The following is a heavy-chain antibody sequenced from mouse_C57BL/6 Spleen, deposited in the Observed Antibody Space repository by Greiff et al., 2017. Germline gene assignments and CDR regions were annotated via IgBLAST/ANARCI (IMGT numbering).Heavy chain of an antibody. V-gene: IGHV5-6*02. CDR3: ARRGTYYGSSLYAMDY. D-gene: IGHD1-1*01. J-gene: IGHJ4*01. CDR2: ISSGGSCT. CDR1: GFTFSSYG. Sequence: VESGGDLVKPGGSLKLSCAASGFTFSSYGMSWVRQTPDKRLEWVATISSGGSCTYYPDSVKGRFTISRDNAKNTLYLQMSSLKSEDTAMYYCARRGTYYGSSLYAMDYWGQGTSVTVSS.